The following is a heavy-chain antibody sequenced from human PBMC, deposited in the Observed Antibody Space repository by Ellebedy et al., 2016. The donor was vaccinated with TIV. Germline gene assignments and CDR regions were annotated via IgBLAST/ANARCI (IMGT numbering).Heavy chain of an antibody. CDR2: IYYTGSV. D-gene: IGHD2-2*01. Sequence: SETLSLXXTVSGGSTINYYWGWIRQPPGKGLEWIGSIYYTGSVFYQPSLTSRLTISVDNEMNQFSLRLNSVTATDTAVYYCARHFSTANDAFDIWGQGTLVTVSP. CDR3: ARHFSTANDAFDI. J-gene: IGHJ3*02. V-gene: IGHV4-39*01. CDR1: GGSTINYY.